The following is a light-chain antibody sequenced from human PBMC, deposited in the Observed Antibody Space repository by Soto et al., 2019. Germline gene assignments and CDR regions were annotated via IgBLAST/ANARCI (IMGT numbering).Light chain of an antibody. CDR3: QQSYSTPYT. CDR1: QNINTY. CDR2: AAS. J-gene: IGKJ2*01. V-gene: IGKV1-39*01. Sequence: DIQMTQSPSSLSTSVGDRVTITCRARQNINTYLNWYQQKPGKAPKLLIYAASTLQSGVPSRFSGSGSVTDFTLTISSLQAEDFAAYYCQQSYSTPYTFGQGTKLEIK.